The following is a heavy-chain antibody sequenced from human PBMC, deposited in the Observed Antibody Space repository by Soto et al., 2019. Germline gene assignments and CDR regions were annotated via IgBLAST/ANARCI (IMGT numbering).Heavy chain of an antibody. D-gene: IGHD6-19*01. J-gene: IGHJ4*02. CDR3: ARAGGLGAVAADY. CDR1: GGSISSGGYS. Sequence: QLQLQESGSGLVKPSQTLSLTCAVSGGSISSGGYSWSWIRQPPGKGLEWIGYIYHSGSTYYNPSHKSRVTISVDRTKNQFSLKLSSVTAADTAVYYCARAGGLGAVAADYWGQGTLVTVSS. V-gene: IGHV4-30-2*01. CDR2: IYHSGST.